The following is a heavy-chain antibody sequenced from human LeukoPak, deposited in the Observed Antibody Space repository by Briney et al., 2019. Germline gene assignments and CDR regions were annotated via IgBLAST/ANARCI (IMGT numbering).Heavy chain of an antibody. CDR1: GGSISSYH. Sequence: SETLSLTCTVSGGSISSYHWSWIRQPPGKGLEWIGYIYYSGNTNYNPSLKSRVAISVDTSKNQVSLKLTSVTAADTAVYYCSRENGAFSPFGYWGQGTLVTVLS. V-gene: IGHV4-59*12. D-gene: IGHD2-8*01. J-gene: IGHJ4*02. CDR2: IYYSGNT. CDR3: SRENGAFSPFGY.